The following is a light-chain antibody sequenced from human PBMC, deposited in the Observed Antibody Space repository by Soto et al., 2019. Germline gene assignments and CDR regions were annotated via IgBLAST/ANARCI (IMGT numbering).Light chain of an antibody. J-gene: IGKJ1*01. CDR3: QQYGSSPTT. CDR2: GAS. V-gene: IGKV3-20*01. CDR1: QSVSSSY. Sequence: EIVLTQSPGTLSLSPGERATLSCRASQSVSSSYLAWYQQKPGQAPRLLIYGASSRATGIPDRFSGSGSGTDFTLTIRRLEPEDFAVYYCQQYGSSPTTFGQGTKVDIK.